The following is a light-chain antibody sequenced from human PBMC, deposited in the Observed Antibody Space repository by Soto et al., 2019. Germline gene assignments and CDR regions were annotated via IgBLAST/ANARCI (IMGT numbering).Light chain of an antibody. V-gene: IGKV1-8*01. CDR1: QGISSY. Sequence: AIRMTQSPSSFSASTGDRVTITCRASQGISSYLAWYQQKPGKAPKLLIYAASTLQSGVPSRFSGSGSGTELTLTISCLQSEDFATDYCQQYYSYPPITFGQGTRLEIK. CDR3: QQYYSYPPIT. CDR2: AAS. J-gene: IGKJ5*01.